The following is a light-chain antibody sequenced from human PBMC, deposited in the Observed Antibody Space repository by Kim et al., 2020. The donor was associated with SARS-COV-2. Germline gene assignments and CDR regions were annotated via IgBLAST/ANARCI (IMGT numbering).Light chain of an antibody. J-gene: IGKJ2*01. CDR1: QSVGSNY. CDR3: HQYATSPNT. CDR2: RAS. V-gene: IGKV3-20*01. Sequence: EIVVTQSPGTLSLSPGERATLSCRASQSVGSNYLAWYQQKPGQAPRLLIYRASSSATGIPDRFSGSGSGTDFTLSISRLEPEAFAVYYCHQYATSPNTSGQGTKLEI.